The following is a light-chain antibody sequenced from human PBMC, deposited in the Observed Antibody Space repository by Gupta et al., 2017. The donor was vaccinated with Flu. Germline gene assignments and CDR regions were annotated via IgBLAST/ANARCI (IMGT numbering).Light chain of an antibody. CDR3: QQNYSYRS. V-gene: IGKV1-5*03. CDR2: KTY. Sequence: YPYTPSASVGDRTTTTCRDGQSIGSWLGWYQQKPEKVPNLMIYKTYKGQTGGPSRFSGRGCAIEFTLTSSRLQDDDFAYYYSQQNYSYRSFGQGTNLDIK. CDR1: QSIGSW. J-gene: IGKJ2*01.